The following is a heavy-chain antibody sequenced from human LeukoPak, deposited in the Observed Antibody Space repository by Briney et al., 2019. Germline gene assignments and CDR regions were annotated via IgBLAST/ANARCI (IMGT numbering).Heavy chain of an antibody. V-gene: IGHV3-23*01. Sequence: GGSLRLSCAASGFTSTSYAMSWVRQAPGKGLEWVSAVSGSGGTTYYADSVKGRFTISRDNSKKTLYLQMNSLRAEDTAVYYCAKDLFDSRKGGDYFDYWGQGTLVTVS. J-gene: IGHJ4*02. D-gene: IGHD3-22*01. CDR3: AKDLFDSRKGGDYFDY. CDR1: GFTSTSYA. CDR2: VSGSGGTT.